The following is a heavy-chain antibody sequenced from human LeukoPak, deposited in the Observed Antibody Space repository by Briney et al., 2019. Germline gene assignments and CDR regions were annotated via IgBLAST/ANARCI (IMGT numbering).Heavy chain of an antibody. CDR2: IYSGDST. CDR1: GFTVSSNY. Sequence: PGGSLRLSCTASGFTVSSNYMNWVRQAPGKGLEWVSIIYSGDSTYYADSVKGRFTISRDNAKNSLYLQMNSLRAEDTAVYYCARKNGLDYWGQGTLVTVSS. CDR3: ARKNGLDY. V-gene: IGHV3-53*01. J-gene: IGHJ4*02.